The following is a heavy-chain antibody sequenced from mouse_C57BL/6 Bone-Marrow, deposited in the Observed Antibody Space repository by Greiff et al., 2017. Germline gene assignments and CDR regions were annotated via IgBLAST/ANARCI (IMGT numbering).Heavy chain of an antibody. CDR3: ARWDYDYDGRFDY. V-gene: IGHV1-55*01. Sequence: QVQLQQPGAELVKPGASVKMSCKASGYTFTSYWITWVKQRPGQGLEWIGDIYPGSGSTNYNEKFKSKATLTVDTSSSTAYMQLSSLTSEDSAVYYCARWDYDYDGRFDYWGQGTTLTVSS. D-gene: IGHD2-4*01. J-gene: IGHJ2*01. CDR1: GYTFTSYW. CDR2: IYPGSGST.